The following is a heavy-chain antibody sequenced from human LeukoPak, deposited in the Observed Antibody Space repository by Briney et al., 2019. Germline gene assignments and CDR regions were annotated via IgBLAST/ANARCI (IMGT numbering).Heavy chain of an antibody. CDR2: ISYDGSDK. CDR1: GFTFSSYG. J-gene: IGHJ4*02. Sequence: GRSQRLSCAASGFTFSSYGMYWVRQAPGKGLEWVALISYDGSDKYFADSVKGRFTISRDNSKNTLYLQMNSLRAEDTAVYYCAKNYYHSSGYFYEVNYWGQGTLVTVSS. CDR3: AKNYYHSSGYFYEVNY. D-gene: IGHD3-22*01. V-gene: IGHV3-30*18.